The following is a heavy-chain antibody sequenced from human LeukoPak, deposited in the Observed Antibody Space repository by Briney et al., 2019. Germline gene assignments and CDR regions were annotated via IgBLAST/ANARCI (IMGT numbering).Heavy chain of an antibody. CDR1: GGSFSGYY. Sequence: PTETLSLTCAVYGGSFSGYYWSWIRQPPGKGLEWVGEINHSGSTKYNPSLKRRVTISVHTSKNQFSLKLSSVTAADTAVYYCARGPFGYSYGRWGYWGQGTLVTVSS. D-gene: IGHD5-18*01. V-gene: IGHV4-34*01. J-gene: IGHJ4*02. CDR3: ARGPFGYSYGRWGY. CDR2: INHSGST.